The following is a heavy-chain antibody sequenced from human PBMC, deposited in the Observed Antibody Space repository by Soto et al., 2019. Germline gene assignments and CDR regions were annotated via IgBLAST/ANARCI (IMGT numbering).Heavy chain of an antibody. CDR2: IYYSGST. CDR3: ARHISRTERQHLDY. D-gene: IGHD1-1*01. V-gene: IGHV4-39*01. J-gene: IGHJ4*02. Sequence: QLQLQESGPGLVKPSETLSLTCTVSGGSISSSSYYWGWIRQPPGKGLEWIGSIYYSGSTYYNPSLKSRATISVDTSKNQFSLKLSSVTAADTAVYYCARHISRTERQHLDYWGQGTLVTVSS. CDR1: GGSISSSSYY.